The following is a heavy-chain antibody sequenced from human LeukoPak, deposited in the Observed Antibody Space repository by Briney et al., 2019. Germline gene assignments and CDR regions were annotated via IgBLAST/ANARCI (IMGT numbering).Heavy chain of an antibody. CDR2: ISSSSSYI. J-gene: IGHJ6*02. Sequence: PGGSLRLSCAASGFTFSSYSMNWVRQAPGKGLEWVSSISSSSSYIYYADSVKGRFTISRDNAKNSLYLQMNSLRAEDTAVYYCARDQVTMVRGAMMPYYYYGMDVWGQGTTVTVSS. CDR3: ARDQVTMVRGAMMPYYYYGMDV. CDR1: GFTFSSYS. V-gene: IGHV3-21*01. D-gene: IGHD3-10*01.